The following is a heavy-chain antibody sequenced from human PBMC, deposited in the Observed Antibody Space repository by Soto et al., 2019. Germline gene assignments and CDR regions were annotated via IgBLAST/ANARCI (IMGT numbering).Heavy chain of an antibody. CDR3: AKDQDFHVDS. CDR1: GYTFTNYG. CDR2: ISGSDGKP. J-gene: IGHJ4*02. D-gene: IGHD2-15*01. Sequence: GASVKVSCKTSGYTFTNYGVSWVRQAPGQGLEWMGWISGSDGKPHYAPKLQGRVTMTIDTSTSTAYMELRSLRSDDTAVYYCAKDQDFHVDSWGQGTLVTVSS. V-gene: IGHV1-18*01.